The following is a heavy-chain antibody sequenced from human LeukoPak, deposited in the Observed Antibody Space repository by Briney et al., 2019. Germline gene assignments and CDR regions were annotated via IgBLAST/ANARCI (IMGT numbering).Heavy chain of an antibody. Sequence: GGSLRLSCAASGFTFSSYAMSWVRQAPGKGLEWVSAISGSGGSTYYADSVKGRFTISRDNSKNTLYLQMNSLRAEDTAVYYCAKARYHDILNPPIDYWGQGTLVTVSS. J-gene: IGHJ4*02. CDR3: AKARYHDILNPPIDY. CDR2: ISGSGGST. CDR1: GFTFSSYA. D-gene: IGHD3-9*01. V-gene: IGHV3-23*01.